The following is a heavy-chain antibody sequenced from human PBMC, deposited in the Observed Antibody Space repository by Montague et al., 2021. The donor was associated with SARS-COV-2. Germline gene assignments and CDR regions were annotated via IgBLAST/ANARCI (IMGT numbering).Heavy chain of an antibody. Sequence: SLRLSCAASGFTFNNYAMHGVRQAPGKGLEWVAIISYDGSNKYYADSVKGRFAISRDNSKNTLYLQMNSLRAEDTAVYYCVRASLIKARIAVAGTTVYWGQGTLVTISS. CDR2: ISYDGSNK. J-gene: IGHJ4*02. V-gene: IGHV3-30*09. CDR1: GFTFNNYA. D-gene: IGHD6-19*01. CDR3: VRASLIKARIAVAGTTVY.